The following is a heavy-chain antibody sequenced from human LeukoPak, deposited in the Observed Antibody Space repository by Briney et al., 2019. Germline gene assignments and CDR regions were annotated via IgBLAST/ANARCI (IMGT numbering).Heavy chain of an antibody. Sequence: PGGSLRLSCAASGFTFSSYSMNWVRQAPGKGLEWVSSISSSSSYIYYADSVKGRFTISRDNAKNSLYLQMNSLRAEDTAVYYCARDLFGYSSGWYFPGYWGQGTLVTVSS. J-gene: IGHJ4*02. CDR3: ARDLFGYSSGWYFPGY. D-gene: IGHD6-19*01. CDR1: GFTFSSYS. CDR2: ISSSSSYI. V-gene: IGHV3-21*01.